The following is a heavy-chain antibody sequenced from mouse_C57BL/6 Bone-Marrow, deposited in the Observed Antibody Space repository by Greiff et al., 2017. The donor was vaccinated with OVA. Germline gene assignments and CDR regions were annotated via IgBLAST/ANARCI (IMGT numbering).Heavy chain of an antibody. CDR3: TTRSNYWYFDV. V-gene: IGHV14-4*01. J-gene: IGHJ1*03. CDR2: IDPENGDT. CDR1: GFNIKDDY. Sequence: VQLQQSGAELVRPGASVKLSCTASGFNIKDDYMHWVKQRPEQGLEWIGWIDPENGDTEYASKFQGKATITADTSSNTAYLQLSRLTSEDTAVYYCTTRSNYWYFDVWGTGTTVTVSS. D-gene: IGHD2-5*01.